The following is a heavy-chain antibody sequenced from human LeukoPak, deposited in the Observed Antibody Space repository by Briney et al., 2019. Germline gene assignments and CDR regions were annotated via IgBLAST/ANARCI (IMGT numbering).Heavy chain of an antibody. V-gene: IGHV3-73*01. CDR2: IRSKANSYAT. D-gene: IGHD3-22*01. J-gene: IGHJ4*02. CDR1: GFTFSGSA. Sequence: GGSLRLSCAASGFTFSGSAMHWVRQASGKGLEWVGRIRSKANSYATAYAASVKGGFTISRDDSKNTAYLQMNSLKTEDTAVYYCTRLGYDSSGYYYDYWGQGTLVTVSS. CDR3: TRLGYDSSGYYYDY.